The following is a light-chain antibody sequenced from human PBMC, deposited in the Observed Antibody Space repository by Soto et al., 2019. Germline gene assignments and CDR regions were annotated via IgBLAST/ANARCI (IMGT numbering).Light chain of an antibody. V-gene: IGKV1-5*03. J-gene: IGKJ1*01. CDR1: QSISSW. Sequence: DIQMTQSPSTLSASVGERVTITCRASQSISSWLAWYQRKPGKAPKLLIYKASSLESGVPSRFSGSGSGTEFTLSISSLQPDDFATYYCQQYNSYSWTFGQGTKVDIK. CDR3: QQYNSYSWT. CDR2: KAS.